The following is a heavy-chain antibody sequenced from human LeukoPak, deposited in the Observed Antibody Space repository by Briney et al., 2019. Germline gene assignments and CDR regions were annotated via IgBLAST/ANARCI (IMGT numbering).Heavy chain of an antibody. CDR3: ARDREEGDVVGATSDN. Sequence: ASVKVSCKASGYTFTSYGISWVRQAPGQGLEWMGWISGYNGNTNYAQKFQGRVTVTTDTSTSTAYMELRSLRSDDTAVYYCARDREEGDVVGATSDNWGQGTLVTVSS. J-gene: IGHJ1*01. CDR1: GYTFTSYG. V-gene: IGHV1-18*01. CDR2: ISGYNGNT. D-gene: IGHD1-26*01.